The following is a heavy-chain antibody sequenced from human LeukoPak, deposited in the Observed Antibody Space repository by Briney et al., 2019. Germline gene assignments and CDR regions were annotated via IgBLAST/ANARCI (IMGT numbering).Heavy chain of an antibody. CDR3: ARRNDFGI. J-gene: IGHJ3*02. V-gene: IGHV4-59*08. Sequence: SETLPLTCTVSGGSISGDHWNWIRQSPGKGLEWIGYIYYSGSTNYNPYLKSRVTISINTSKNQFSLKLTSVTAADTAVYYCARRNDFGIWGQGTMVTVSS. CDR2: IYYSGST. CDR1: GGSISGDH.